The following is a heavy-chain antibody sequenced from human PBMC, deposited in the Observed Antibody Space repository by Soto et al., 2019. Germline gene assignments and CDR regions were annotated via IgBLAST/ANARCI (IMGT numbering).Heavy chain of an antibody. CDR2: TRPNNGNT. D-gene: IGHD3-10*01. CDR1: GYTFSIYG. CDR3: VRDLDGSGSYYTDY. Sequence: QVQLVQSGAEVKKPGASVKVSCKSSGYTFSIYGINWVRQAPGQWLEWMGWTRPNNGNTKYAQNLQGRVTMTTDTSTSTAYMELRSLRPDDTAVYYCVRDLDGSGSYYTDYWGQGTLVTVSS. J-gene: IGHJ4*02. V-gene: IGHV1-18*01.